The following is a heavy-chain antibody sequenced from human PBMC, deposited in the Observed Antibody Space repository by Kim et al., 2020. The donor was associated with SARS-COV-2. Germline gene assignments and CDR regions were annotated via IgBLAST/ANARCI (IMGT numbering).Heavy chain of an antibody. CDR1: GFIFGDHA. J-gene: IGHJ4*02. CDR3: AKVDGSSSCY. Sequence: GGSLRLSCAASGFIFGDHAMHWVRQAPGKGMEWVSGISWNSGYIVYADSVKGRFTISRDNAKNSLYLQMNSLRAEDTALYYCAKVDGSSSCYWGQGTLVTVSS. CDR2: ISWNSGYI. D-gene: IGHD3-22*01. V-gene: IGHV3-9*01.